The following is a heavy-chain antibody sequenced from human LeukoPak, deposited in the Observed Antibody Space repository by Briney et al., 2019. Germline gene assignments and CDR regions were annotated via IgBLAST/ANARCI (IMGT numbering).Heavy chain of an antibody. V-gene: IGHV3-30*18. CDR1: GFTFSSYG. CDR3: AKDYYGSGSYPYYFDY. J-gene: IGHJ4*02. D-gene: IGHD3-10*01. CDR2: ISYDGSNK. Sequence: GGFLRLSCAASGFTFSSYGMHWVRQAPGKELEWVAVISYDGSNKYYADSVKGRFTISRDNSKNTLYLQMNSLRAEDTAVYYCAKDYYGSGSYPYYFDYWGQGTLVTVSS.